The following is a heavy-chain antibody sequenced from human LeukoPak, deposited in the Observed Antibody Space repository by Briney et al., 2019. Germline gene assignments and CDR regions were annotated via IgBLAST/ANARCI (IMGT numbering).Heavy chain of an antibody. J-gene: IGHJ4*02. Sequence: PGGSLRLSCAASGFTFDDYAMHWVRQAPGKGLEWVSLISGDGGETYYADSVKGRFTISRDNAKNSLYLQMNSLRAEDTAVYYCARGSGSYSAVDYWGQGTLVTVSS. CDR1: GFTFDDYA. CDR2: ISGDGGET. D-gene: IGHD1-26*01. V-gene: IGHV3-43*02. CDR3: ARGSGSYSAVDY.